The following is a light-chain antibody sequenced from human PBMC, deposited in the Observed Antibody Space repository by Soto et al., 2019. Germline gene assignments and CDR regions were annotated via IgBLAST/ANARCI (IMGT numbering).Light chain of an antibody. V-gene: IGKV1-5*03. CDR1: QNIRSR. Sequence: DIPMTQSPSTLTGSVGDRVTITCRASQNIRSRLAWFQQKPGKAPKLLIYKASTLKSGVPSRFSGSGSGTEFTLTISSLQPDDFATYYCQHYNSYSEAFGQGTKVDNK. CDR3: QHYNSYSEA. CDR2: KAS. J-gene: IGKJ1*01.